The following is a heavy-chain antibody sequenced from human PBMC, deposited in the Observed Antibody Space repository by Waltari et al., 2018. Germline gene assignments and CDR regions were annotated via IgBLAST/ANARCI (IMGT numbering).Heavy chain of an antibody. CDR3: ARGGSNYYDSSGLYYFDY. J-gene: IGHJ4*02. CDR2: IYYSGST. V-gene: IGHV4-39*07. CDR1: GGSISSSSYY. D-gene: IGHD3-22*01. Sequence: QLQLQESGPGLVKPSETLSLNCTVSGGSISSSSYYWGWIRQPPGKGLEWIGSIYYSGSTYYNPSLKSRVTISVDTSKNQFSLKLSSVTAADTAVYYCARGGSNYYDSSGLYYFDYWGQGTLVTVSS.